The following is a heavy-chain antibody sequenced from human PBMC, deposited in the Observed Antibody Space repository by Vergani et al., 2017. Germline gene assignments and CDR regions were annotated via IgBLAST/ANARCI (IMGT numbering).Heavy chain of an antibody. CDR3: ATWDYGDYDFDY. CDR1: GGSVSSGSYY. CDR2: IYYSGST. D-gene: IGHD4-17*01. Sequence: QVQLQESGPGLVKPSETLSLTCTVSGGSVSSGSYYWSWIRQPPGKGLEWIGYIYYSGSTNYNPSLQSRVTISVDPSKNQFSLKLSSVTAADTAVYYCATWDYGDYDFDYWGQGTLVTVSS. V-gene: IGHV4-61*01. J-gene: IGHJ4*02.